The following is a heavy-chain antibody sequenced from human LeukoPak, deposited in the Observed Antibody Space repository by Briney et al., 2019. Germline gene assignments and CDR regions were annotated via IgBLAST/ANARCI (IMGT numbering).Heavy chain of an antibody. Sequence: PGGSLRLSCAASGFTFSTYSMNWVRQAPGKGLEWVSYISGSIDIIHYVDSVKGRFTISRDNAKNSLHLQMNSLRAEDTAVYYCARDPSTRGDAFDIWGQGTMVTVSS. CDR3: ARDPSTRGDAFDI. J-gene: IGHJ3*02. V-gene: IGHV3-48*01. CDR1: GFTFSTYS. CDR2: ISGSIDII.